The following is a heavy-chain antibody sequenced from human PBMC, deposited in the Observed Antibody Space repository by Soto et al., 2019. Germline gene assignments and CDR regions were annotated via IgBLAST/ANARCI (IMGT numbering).Heavy chain of an antibody. CDR1: GYTFTSYA. D-gene: IGHD2-15*01. CDR3: ARGDIVVEVAANIPHYYMDV. V-gene: IGHV1-3*01. Sequence: ASVKVSCKASGYTFTSYAMHWVRQAPGQRLEWMGWINAGNGNTKYPQKFQGRVTITRDTSASAAYMELSSLKPEDTAVYYCARGDIVVEVAANIPHYYMDVWGKGTTVTVSS. J-gene: IGHJ6*03. CDR2: INAGNGNT.